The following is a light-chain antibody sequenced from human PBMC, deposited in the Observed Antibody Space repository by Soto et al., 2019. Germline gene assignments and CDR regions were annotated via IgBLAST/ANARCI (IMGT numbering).Light chain of an antibody. CDR2: LNSDGSH. CDR3: QTWGTGIVV. V-gene: IGLV4-69*01. CDR1: SGHSSYA. Sequence: QSVLTQSPSASASLGASVKLTCTLSSGHSSYAIAWHQQQPEKGPQYLMKLNSDGSHFKGDGIPDRFSGSSSGAERYLTISSLQSVDEADYYCQTWGTGIVVFGGGTQLTVL. J-gene: IGLJ2*01.